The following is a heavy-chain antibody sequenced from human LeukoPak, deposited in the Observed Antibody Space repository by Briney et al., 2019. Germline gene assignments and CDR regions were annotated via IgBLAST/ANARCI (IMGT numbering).Heavy chain of an antibody. Sequence: PGGSLRLSCAASGFTFSSYAMHWVRQAPGKGLEWVAVISYDGSNKYYAVSVKGRFTISRDNSKNTLYLQMNSLRAEDTAVYYCARDLSGYDYWGQGTLVTVSS. CDR3: ARDLSGYDY. CDR2: ISYDGSNK. D-gene: IGHD6-25*01. CDR1: GFTFSSYA. J-gene: IGHJ4*02. V-gene: IGHV3-30*14.